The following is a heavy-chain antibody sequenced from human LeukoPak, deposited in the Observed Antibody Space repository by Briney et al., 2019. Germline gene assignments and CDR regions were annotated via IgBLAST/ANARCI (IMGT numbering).Heavy chain of an antibody. D-gene: IGHD3-10*01. V-gene: IGHV1-2*06. CDR1: GYTFTGYY. CDR2: INPNSGGT. CDR3: ARDQGYYGSGASPWFDP. Sequence: ASVKVSCKASGYTFTGYYMHWVRQAPGQGLEWMGRINPNSGGTNYAQKFQGRVTMTRDTSISTAYIELSRLRSDDTAVYYCARDQGYYGSGASPWFDPWGQGTLVTVSS. J-gene: IGHJ5*02.